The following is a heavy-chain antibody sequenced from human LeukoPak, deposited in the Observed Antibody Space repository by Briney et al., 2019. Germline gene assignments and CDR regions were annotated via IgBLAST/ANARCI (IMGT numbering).Heavy chain of an antibody. V-gene: IGHV4-4*07. J-gene: IGHJ4*02. CDR1: GGSISGYF. CDR2: ISTSGTT. Sequence: PSETLSLTCTVSGGSISGYFWTWIRQPAGEGLEWIGRISTSGTTNYNPSLRSRVSTSVDTSKNQLSLILTSVTAADTAVYYCARDRYGDYGHDYWGQGTLVTVSS. D-gene: IGHD4-17*01. CDR3: ARDRYGDYGHDY.